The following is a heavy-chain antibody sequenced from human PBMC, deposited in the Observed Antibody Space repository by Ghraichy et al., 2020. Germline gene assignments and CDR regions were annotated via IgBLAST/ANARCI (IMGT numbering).Heavy chain of an antibody. CDR3: AKDRAYTYGKTMDY. V-gene: IGHV3-23*01. J-gene: IGHJ4*02. CDR2: ISGSGGST. Sequence: GSLRLSCAASGFTFSSYAMSWVRQAPGKGLEWVSAISGSGGSTYYADSVKGRFTISRDNSKNTLYLQMNSLRAGDTAVYYCAKDRAYTYGKTMDYWGQGTLVTVSS. D-gene: IGHD5-18*01. CDR1: GFTFSSYA.